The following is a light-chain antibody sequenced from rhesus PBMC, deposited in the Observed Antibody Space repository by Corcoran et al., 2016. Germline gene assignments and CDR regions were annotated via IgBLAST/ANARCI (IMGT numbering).Light chain of an antibody. CDR1: ENVNNY. Sequence: DIQMTQSPSSLSASVGDRVTITCRTSENVNNYLNWYQQKPRKAPKLLIYKASTLQSGVPSRFSGSGSGTDYTFTISSLQSEDVATYYCQHNYGTPPTFGQGTKVEIK. V-gene: IGKV1-74*01. CDR2: KAS. CDR3: QHNYGTPPT. J-gene: IGKJ1*01.